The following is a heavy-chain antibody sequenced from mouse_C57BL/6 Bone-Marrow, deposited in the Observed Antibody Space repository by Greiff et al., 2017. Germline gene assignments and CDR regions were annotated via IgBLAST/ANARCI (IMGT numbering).Heavy chain of an antibody. J-gene: IGHJ2*01. CDR2: IYPGSGST. CDR1: GYTFTSYW. CDR3: ARLYYGSSYEGDY. D-gene: IGHD1-1*01. V-gene: IGHV1-55*01. Sequence: QVQLQQPGAELVKPGASVKMSCKASGYTFTSYWITWVKQRPGQGLEWIGDIYPGSGSTNYNEKFKNKATLTVDTSSSTAYMQLSSLTSEDSAVYYCARLYYGSSYEGDYWGQGTTLTVSS.